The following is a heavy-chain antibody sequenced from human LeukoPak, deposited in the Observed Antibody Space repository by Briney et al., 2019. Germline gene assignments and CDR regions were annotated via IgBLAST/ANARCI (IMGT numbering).Heavy chain of an antibody. CDR1: GFSFSSYY. V-gene: IGHV3-7*03. D-gene: IGHD6-13*01. CDR3: TRDLAAVPGPRMDV. J-gene: IGHJ6*02. CDR2: INPDGSER. Sequence: GGSPRLSCAASGFSFSSYYMSWVRQAPGKGLEWVALINPDGSERYYVDSVKGRFTISRDNARNSLYLQMDSLRDDDTAMYFCTRDLAAVPGPRMDVWGQGTKVPVSS.